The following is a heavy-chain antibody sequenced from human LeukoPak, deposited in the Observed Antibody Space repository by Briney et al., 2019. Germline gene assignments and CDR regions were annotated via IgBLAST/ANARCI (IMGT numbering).Heavy chain of an antibody. J-gene: IGHJ4*02. CDR1: GGSFSGYY. D-gene: IGHD2-2*02. CDR3: ARGNTALGY. Sequence: SETLSLTCAVYGGSFSGYYWSWIRQPPGKELEWIGEITHSGSTTYNPSLKSRFTISVDTSKNQFSLKLSSVTTADTAVYYCARGNTALGYWGQGTLVTVSS. CDR2: ITHSGST. V-gene: IGHV4-34*01.